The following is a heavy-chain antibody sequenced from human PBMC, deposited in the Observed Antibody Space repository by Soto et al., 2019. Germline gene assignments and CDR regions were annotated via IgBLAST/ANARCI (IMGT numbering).Heavy chain of an antibody. J-gene: IGHJ4*02. D-gene: IGHD4-17*01. V-gene: IGHV3-30*18. CDR1: GFTFSSYG. CDR3: AKGPTVTTGSQAFDY. CDR2: ISYDGSNK. Sequence: GGSLRLSCAASGFTFSSYGMHWVRQAPGKGLEWVAVISYDGSNKYYADSVKGRFTISRDNSKNTLYLQMNSLRAEDTAVYYCAKGPTVTTGSQAFDYWGQGTLVTVSS.